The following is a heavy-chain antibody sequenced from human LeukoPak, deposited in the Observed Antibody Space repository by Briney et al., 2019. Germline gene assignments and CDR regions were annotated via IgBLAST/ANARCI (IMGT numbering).Heavy chain of an antibody. Sequence: SETLSLTCTVSGGSISSNNYSWGWIRQPPGKGLEWIGSIYYGGSTYYNPSLKSRLTMSVDTSKNQFSLKLRSVTAADTAVYYCASLRVPGDFDYWGQGTLVTVSS. CDR1: GGSISSNNYS. J-gene: IGHJ4*02. CDR3: ASLRVPGDFDY. CDR2: IYYGGST. V-gene: IGHV4-39*01.